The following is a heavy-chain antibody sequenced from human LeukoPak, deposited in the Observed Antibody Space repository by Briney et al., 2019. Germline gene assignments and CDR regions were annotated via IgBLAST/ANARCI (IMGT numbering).Heavy chain of an antibody. J-gene: IGHJ6*02. D-gene: IGHD1-7*01. CDR1: GGSISSCY. Sequence: SETLSLTCTVSGGSISSCYWSWIRQPPGKGLEWIGYIYYSGSTNYNPSLKSRVTISVDTSKNQFSLKLSSVTAADTAVYYCARDNWNYGSSMDVWGQGTTVTVSS. V-gene: IGHV4-59*01. CDR2: IYYSGST. CDR3: ARDNWNYGSSMDV.